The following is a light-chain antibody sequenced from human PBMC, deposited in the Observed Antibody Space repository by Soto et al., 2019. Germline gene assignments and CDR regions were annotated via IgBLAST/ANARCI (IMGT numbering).Light chain of an antibody. CDR1: QSVSSSY. J-gene: IGKJ2*01. CDR2: VAS. Sequence: EIVLTQSPGTLSLSPGERVTLSCRASQSVSSSYLAWYQQKLGQAPRLLIYVASSRDTGIPDRFSGSWCGKDFTLTISRLEPEDFAVYYCQQYGSSPLYTFGQGTKLQIK. V-gene: IGKV3-20*01. CDR3: QQYGSSPLYT.